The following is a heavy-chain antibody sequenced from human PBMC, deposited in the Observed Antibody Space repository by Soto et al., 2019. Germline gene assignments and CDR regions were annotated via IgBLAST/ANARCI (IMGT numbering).Heavy chain of an antibody. D-gene: IGHD3-9*01. CDR2: ISAYNGNT. CDR3: ARDTSLRYFDWSPISPWDWFDP. V-gene: IGHV1-18*01. Sequence: QVQLVQSGAEVKKPGASVKVSCKASGYTFTSYGISWVRQAPGQGLEWMGWISAYNGNTNYAQKLQGRVTMTTDTPTSTAYMELRILRSDDTAVYYCARDTSLRYFDWSPISPWDWFDPWGQGTLVTVSS. CDR1: GYTFTSYG. J-gene: IGHJ5*02.